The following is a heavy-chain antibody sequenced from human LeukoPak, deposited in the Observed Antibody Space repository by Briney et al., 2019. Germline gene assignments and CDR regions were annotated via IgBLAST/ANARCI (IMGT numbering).Heavy chain of an antibody. CDR3: AREGSSSSFNFVY. CDR1: GGTFSSYA. CDR2: IIPIFGTA. Sequence: SVKVSCKASGGTFSSYAISWVRQAPGQGLEWKGGIIPIFGTANYAQKFQGRVTITTDESTSTAYMELSSLRSEDTSVYYCAREGSSSSFNFVYWGQGTLVTVSS. V-gene: IGHV1-69*05. D-gene: IGHD6-6*01. J-gene: IGHJ4*02.